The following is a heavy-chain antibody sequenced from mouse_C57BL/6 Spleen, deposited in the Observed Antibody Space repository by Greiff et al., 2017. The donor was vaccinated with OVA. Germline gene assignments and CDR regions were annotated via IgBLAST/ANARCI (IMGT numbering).Heavy chain of an antibody. V-gene: IGHV5-17*01. D-gene: IGHD2-1*01. J-gene: IGHJ2*01. CDR1: GFTFSDYG. CDR2: ISSGSSTI. CDR3: ARRYYDNPSYFYD. Sequence: EVMLVESGGGLVKPGGSLKLSCAASGFTFSDYGMHWVRQAPEKGLEWVAYISSGSSTIYYADTVKGRFTISRDNAKNTLFLQMTSLRSEDTAMYYCARRYYDNPSYFYDWGQGTTLTVSS.